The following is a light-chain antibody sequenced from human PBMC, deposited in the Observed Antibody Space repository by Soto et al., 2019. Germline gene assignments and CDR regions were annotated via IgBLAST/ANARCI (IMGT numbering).Light chain of an antibody. CDR2: AAS. V-gene: IGKV1-39*01. CDR1: QSISSY. CDR3: QQSYSTPPT. J-gene: IGKJ1*01. Sequence: DIQMTHSRSSLSASVGDRVTITCRASQSISSYLNWYQQKPGKAPKLLIYAASSLQSGVPSRFSGSGSGTDFTLTISSLQPEDFATYYCQQSYSTPPTFGQGTKVDIK.